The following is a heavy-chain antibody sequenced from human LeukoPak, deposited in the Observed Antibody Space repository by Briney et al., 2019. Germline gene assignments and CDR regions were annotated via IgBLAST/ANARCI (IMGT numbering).Heavy chain of an antibody. CDR3: AREGRQDYVYFDY. V-gene: IGHV4-59*02. CDR1: VGSVSGYF. D-gene: IGHD4-17*01. Sequence: PSETLSLTCTVSVGSVSGYFWSWIRQPPGQGLEWIGCIYYSGTTDYNPSLRSRVTLSVDTSKNQFSLKLTSVTAADTAVYFCAREGRQDYVYFDYWGQGALVTVSS. J-gene: IGHJ4*02. CDR2: IYYSGTT.